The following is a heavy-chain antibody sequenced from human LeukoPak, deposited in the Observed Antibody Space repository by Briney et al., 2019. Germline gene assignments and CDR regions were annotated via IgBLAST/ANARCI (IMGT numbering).Heavy chain of an antibody. V-gene: IGHV3-53*01. CDR1: GFTVSSNY. CDR3: AYLSGSGPYYFDY. D-gene: IGHD2-15*01. Sequence: GGSLRLSCAASGFTVSSNYMSWVRQAPGKGLEWVSVIYSGGSTYYADSVKGRFTISRDNSKNTLYLQMNSLRAEDTAVYYCAYLSGSGPYYFDYWGQGTLVTVSS. CDR2: IYSGGST. J-gene: IGHJ4*02.